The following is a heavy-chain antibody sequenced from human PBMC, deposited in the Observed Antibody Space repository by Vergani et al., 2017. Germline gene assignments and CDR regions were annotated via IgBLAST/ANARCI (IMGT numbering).Heavy chain of an antibody. D-gene: IGHD1-1*01. CDR1: GFTFSSYA. J-gene: IGHJ4*02. CDR3: AKVVHGPQSYFDY. CDR2: ISGSGGST. Sequence: EVQLLESGGGLVQPGGSLRLSCAASGFTFSSYAMHWVRQAPGKGLEWVSAISGSGGSTYYADSVKGRFTISRDNSKNTLYLQMNSLRAEDTAVYYCAKVVHGPQSYFDYWGQGTLVTVSS. V-gene: IGHV3-23*01.